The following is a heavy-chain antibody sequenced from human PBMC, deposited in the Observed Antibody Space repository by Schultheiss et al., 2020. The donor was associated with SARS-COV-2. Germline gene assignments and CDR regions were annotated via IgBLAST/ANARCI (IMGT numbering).Heavy chain of an antibody. D-gene: IGHD2-2*02. CDR3: ARGLIVVVPAPILGLGPFYYSYHVDV. J-gene: IGHJ6*03. CDR1: GGSISSSSYY. CDR2: INDSGGT. Sequence: SETLSLTCTVSGGSISSSSYYWGWIRQSPGEGLEWIGEINDSGGTTYNPSLKSRVTISLDTSKNQFSLKLSSLTAADTAVYYCARGLIVVVPAPILGLGPFYYSYHVDVWGKGTTVTVSS. V-gene: IGHV4-39*07.